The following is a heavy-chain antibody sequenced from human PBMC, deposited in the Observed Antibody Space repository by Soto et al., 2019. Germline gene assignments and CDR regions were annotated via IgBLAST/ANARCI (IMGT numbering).Heavy chain of an antibody. D-gene: IGHD2-2*01. V-gene: IGHV4-39*01. CDR3: ARLLGYCSSTSCYYYFDC. CDR1: GGSISSSSYY. J-gene: IGHJ4*02. Sequence: SETLSLTCTVSGGSISSSSYYWGWIRQPPGKGLEWIGSIYYSGSTYYNPSLKSRVTISVDTSKNQFSLKLSSVTAADTAVYYCARLLGYCSSTSCYYYFDCWGQGTLVTVSS. CDR2: IYYSGST.